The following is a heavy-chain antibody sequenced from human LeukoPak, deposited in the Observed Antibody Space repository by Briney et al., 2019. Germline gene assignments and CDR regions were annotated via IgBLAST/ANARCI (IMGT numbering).Heavy chain of an antibody. CDR3: ARILYWGKSTYFDY. CDR2: IYPGDCDN. D-gene: IGHD3-16*01. J-gene: IGHJ4*02. CDR1: GYSFTSYW. Sequence: PGGALKISFKGSGYSFTSYWIGWVRPRPGKGVGGMGIIYPGDCDNRYSASFEGQGTISADKSIRTTYLEWRRIEASDTAMYYCARILYWGKSTYFDYWGQGTLVAVSS. V-gene: IGHV5-51*01.